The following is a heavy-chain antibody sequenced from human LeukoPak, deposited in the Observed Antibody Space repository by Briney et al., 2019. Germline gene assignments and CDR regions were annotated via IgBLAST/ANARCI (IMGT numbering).Heavy chain of an antibody. J-gene: IGHJ5*02. Sequence: GGSLRLSCAASGFTFSSYVMSWVRQAPGKGLECVANIKKDGSEKYYINSVKGRFTISRDNAKNSLYLQMDSLRAEDTALYYCVKDAGTAWGQGTLVTVSS. CDR2: IKKDGSEK. D-gene: IGHD2-8*02. CDR1: GFTFSSYV. V-gene: IGHV3-7*01. CDR3: VKDAGTA.